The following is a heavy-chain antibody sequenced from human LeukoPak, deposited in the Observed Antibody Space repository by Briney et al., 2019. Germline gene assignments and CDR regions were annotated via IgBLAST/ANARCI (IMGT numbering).Heavy chain of an antibody. V-gene: IGHV1-2*02. J-gene: IGHJ6*03. CDR3: ARVTYYYYYMDV. CDR2: INPNSGGT. CDR1: GYTFTGYY. Sequence: ASVKVSCKASGYTFTGYYMHWVRQAPGQGLEWMGWINPNSGGTNYAQKFQGRVTMTRDTSISTAYMELSRLRSDDTAVYDCARVTYYYYYMDVWGKGTTVTVSS.